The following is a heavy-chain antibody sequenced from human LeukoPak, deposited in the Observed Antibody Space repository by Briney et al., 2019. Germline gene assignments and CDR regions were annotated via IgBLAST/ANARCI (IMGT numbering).Heavy chain of an antibody. D-gene: IGHD2-2*01. CDR2: INSDGSST. V-gene: IGHV3-74*01. CDR1: GFTFSSYW. CDR3: AREAAMGYYFDY. Sequence: GGSLRLSCAASGFTFSSYWMHWVRQAPGKGLVWVSRINSDGSSTSYADSVKGRFTISRDNAKNTLYLQMNSLRAEDTAVYYYAREAAMGYYFDYWGQGTLVTVSS. J-gene: IGHJ4*02.